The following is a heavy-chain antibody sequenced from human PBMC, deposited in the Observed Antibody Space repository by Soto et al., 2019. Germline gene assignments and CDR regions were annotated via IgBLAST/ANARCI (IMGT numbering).Heavy chain of an antibody. CDR3: ARDPTAYYYGSGSYPYYYGMDV. D-gene: IGHD3-10*01. CDR2: ISSSGSTI. CDR1: GFTFSSYE. Sequence: GGSLRLSCAASGFTFSSYEMNWVRQAPGKGLEWVSYISSSGSTIYYADSVKGRFTISRDNAKNSLYLQMNSLRAEDTAVYYCARDPTAYYYGSGSYPYYYGMDVWGQGTTVTVSS. V-gene: IGHV3-48*03. J-gene: IGHJ6*02.